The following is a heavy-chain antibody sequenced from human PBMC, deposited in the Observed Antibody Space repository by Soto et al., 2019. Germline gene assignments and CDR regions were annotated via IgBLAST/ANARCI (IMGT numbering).Heavy chain of an antibody. CDR3: SSGRDGYNYYLDY. J-gene: IGHJ4*02. Sequence: SVKVSCKASGGTFSSYAISWVRQAPGQGLEWMGGIIPIFGTANYAQKFQGRVTITADKSTSTAYMELSSLRSEDTAVYYCSSGRDGYNYYLDYWGQGTLGTVSS. D-gene: IGHD5-12*01. CDR1: GGTFSSYA. V-gene: IGHV1-69*06. CDR2: IIPIFGTA.